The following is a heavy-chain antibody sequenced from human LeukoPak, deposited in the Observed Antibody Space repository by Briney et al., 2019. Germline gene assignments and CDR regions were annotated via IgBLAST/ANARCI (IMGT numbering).Heavy chain of an antibody. V-gene: IGHV3-23*01. J-gene: IGHJ6*02. CDR1: GFTLSTYA. Sequence: GGSLRLSCAASGFTLSTYAMTWVREAPGRGLEWVSAISARDNYIYYADSVKGRFTISRDNSNLYLQMDSLRAEDTALYYCARGYCTGNSCPIYYYGMDVWGQGTTVIVSS. CDR3: ARGYCTGNSCPIYYYGMDV. D-gene: IGHD2-8*02. CDR2: ISARDNYI.